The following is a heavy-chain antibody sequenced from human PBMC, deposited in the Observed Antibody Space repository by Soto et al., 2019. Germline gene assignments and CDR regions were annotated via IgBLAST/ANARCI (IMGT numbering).Heavy chain of an antibody. V-gene: IGHV4-59*01. CDR1: GDSISSYY. Sequence: QVQLPESGPGLVKPSENLSLICAVSGDSISSYYCMWIRQPPGQGLESIGYLYYGRSANYNPSLKSRVTLSVDTSTNQCSLTLSSMTAADTAVYYCALRSRAVVPEYWGQGTLITVSS. CDR2: LYYGRSA. J-gene: IGHJ4*02. CDR3: ALRSRAVVPEY. D-gene: IGHD3-22*01.